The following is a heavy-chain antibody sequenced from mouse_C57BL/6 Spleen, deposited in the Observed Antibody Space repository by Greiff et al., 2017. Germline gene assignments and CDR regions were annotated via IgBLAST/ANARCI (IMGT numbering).Heavy chain of an antibody. D-gene: IGHD1-2*01. CDR2: IYPGDGDT. CDR3: ARPLLRYYAMDD. J-gene: IGHJ4*01. CDR1: GYAFSSYW. Sequence: QVQLQQSGAELVKPGASVKISCKASGYAFSSYWMNWVKQRPGKGLEWIGQIYPGDGDTNYNGKVKGKATLTADKSSSTAYMQLSSLTSEDSAVYFCARPLLRYYAMDDWGQGTSVTVSS. V-gene: IGHV1-80*01.